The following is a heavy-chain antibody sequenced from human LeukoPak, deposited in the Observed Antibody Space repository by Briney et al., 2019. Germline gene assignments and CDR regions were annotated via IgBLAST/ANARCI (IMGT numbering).Heavy chain of an antibody. J-gene: IGHJ5*02. V-gene: IGHV4-59*12. D-gene: IGHD3-10*01. CDR2: IYYSGST. Sequence: PSETLSLTCTVSGGSISSYYWSWIRQPPGKGLEWIGYIYYSGSTNYNPSLKSRVTISVDTSKNQFSLKLSSVTAADTAVYYCARDQWFGELSAFDPWGQGTLVTVSS. CDR1: GGSISSYY. CDR3: ARDQWFGELSAFDP.